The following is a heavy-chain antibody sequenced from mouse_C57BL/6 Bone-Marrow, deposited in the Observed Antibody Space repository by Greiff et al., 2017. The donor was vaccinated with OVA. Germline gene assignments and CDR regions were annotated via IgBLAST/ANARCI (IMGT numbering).Heavy chain of an antibody. CDR1: GYTFTDYY. D-gene: IGHD3-1*01. Sequence: SGPVLVKPGASVKMSCKASGYTFTDYYMNWVKQSHGKSLEWIGVINPYNGGTSYNQKFKGKATLTVDKSSSTAYMELNSLTSEDSAVYYCARTLIGDFDYWGQGTTLTVSS. J-gene: IGHJ2*01. V-gene: IGHV1-19*01. CDR3: ARTLIGDFDY. CDR2: INPYNGGT.